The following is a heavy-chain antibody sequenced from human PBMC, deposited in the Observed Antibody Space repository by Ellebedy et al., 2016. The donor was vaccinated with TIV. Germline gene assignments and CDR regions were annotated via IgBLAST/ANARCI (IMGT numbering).Heavy chain of an antibody. J-gene: IGHJ4*02. CDR3: AREEAMGIPY. Sequence: SETLSLTCTVSGGSIRSYYWSWIRQPPGKGLEWIGYIYYSGSTNYNPSLKSRVTISVDTSKNQFSLKLSSVTAADTAVYYCAREEAMGIPYWGQGTLVTVSS. CDR1: GGSIRSYY. V-gene: IGHV4-59*12. CDR2: IYYSGST. D-gene: IGHD1-26*01.